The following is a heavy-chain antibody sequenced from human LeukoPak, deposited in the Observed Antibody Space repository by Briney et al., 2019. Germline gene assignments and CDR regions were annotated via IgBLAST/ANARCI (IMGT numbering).Heavy chain of an antibody. D-gene: IGHD2-21*02. CDR2: INPSGGST. CDR3: ARDQLAYCGGDCYSVGY. J-gene: IGHJ4*02. CDR1: GYTFTSYY. V-gene: IGHV1-46*01. Sequence: ASVKVSCKASGYTFTSYYMHWVRQAPGQGLEWMGIINPSGGSTSYAQKFQGRVTMTRDTPTSTVCMELSSLRSEDTAVYYCARDQLAYCGGDCYSVGYWGQGTLVTVSS.